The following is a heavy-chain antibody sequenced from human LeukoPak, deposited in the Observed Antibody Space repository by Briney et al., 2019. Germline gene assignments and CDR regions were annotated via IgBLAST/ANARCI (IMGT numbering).Heavy chain of an antibody. CDR2: TYHRSRWYY. D-gene: IGHD6-13*01. J-gene: IGHJ3*02. CDR3: AYTSSSMPDAFDI. CDR1: GDSVSSNSAT. V-gene: IGHV6-1*01. Sequence: SQTLSLTFAISGDSVSSNSATWDWIRQSPSRGLEWLGRTYHRSRWYYDYAVSVKSRITINPETSKNQFSLRLTSVIPEDTAVYYCAYTSSSMPDAFDIWGQGTMVIVSS.